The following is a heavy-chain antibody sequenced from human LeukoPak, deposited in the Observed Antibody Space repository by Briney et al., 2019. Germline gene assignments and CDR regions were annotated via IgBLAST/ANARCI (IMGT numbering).Heavy chain of an antibody. J-gene: IGHJ5*02. CDR3: ARGQRFFLEWLSLRFDP. CDR2: IYHSGST. Sequence: SETLSLTCTVSGGSISSYYWSWIRQPPGKGLEWIGYIYHSGSTNYNPSLKSRVTISVDTSKNQFSLKLSSVIAADTAVYYCARGQRFFLEWLSLRFDPWGQGTLAPSPQ. D-gene: IGHD3-3*01. V-gene: IGHV4-59*01. CDR1: GGSISSYY.